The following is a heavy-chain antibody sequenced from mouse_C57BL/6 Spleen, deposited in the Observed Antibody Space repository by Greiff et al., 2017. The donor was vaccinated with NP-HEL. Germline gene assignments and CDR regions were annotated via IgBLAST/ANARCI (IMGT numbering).Heavy chain of an antibody. D-gene: IGHD2-3*01. J-gene: IGHJ2*01. CDR3: ARDDGYYYFDY. Sequence: EVQLQQSGPELVKPGASVKMSCKASGYTFTAYTMAWVKQSPGKSLEWIGYFNPNNGGTRYNQKFKGKATLTVKKSSSTAYMERSSLKSEDSAVYYCARDDGYYYFDYWGQGTTLTVSS. CDR2: FNPNNGGT. CDR1: GYTFTAYT. V-gene: IGHV1-22*01.